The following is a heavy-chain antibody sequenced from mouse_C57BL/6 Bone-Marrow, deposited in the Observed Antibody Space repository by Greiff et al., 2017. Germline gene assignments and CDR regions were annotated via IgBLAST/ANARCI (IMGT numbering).Heavy chain of an antibody. Sequence: EVHLVESGGGLVKPGGSLKLSCAASGFTFSDYGMHWVRQAPEKGLEWVAYISSGSSTIYYADTVKGRFTISRDNAKNTLFLQMTSLRSEDTAMYYCARHPYYGSSYGYFDDWGQGTTLTVSS. V-gene: IGHV5-17*01. CDR2: ISSGSSTI. D-gene: IGHD1-1*01. CDR3: ARHPYYGSSYGYFDD. CDR1: GFTFSDYG. J-gene: IGHJ2*01.